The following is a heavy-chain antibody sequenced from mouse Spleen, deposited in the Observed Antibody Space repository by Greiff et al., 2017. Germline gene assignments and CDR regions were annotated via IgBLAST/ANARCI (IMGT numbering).Heavy chain of an antibody. CDR2: IHPNSGST. CDR1: GYTFTSYW. V-gene: IGHV1-64*01. J-gene: IGHJ3*01. Sequence: QVQLQQPGAELVKPGASVKLSCKASGYTFTSYWMHWVKQRPGQGLEWIGMIHPNSGSTNYNEKFKSKATLTVDKSSSTAYMQLSSLTSEDSAVYYCARAGIRYYGTEGFAYWGQGTLVTVSA. CDR3: ARAGIRYYGTEGFAY. D-gene: IGHD1-2*01.